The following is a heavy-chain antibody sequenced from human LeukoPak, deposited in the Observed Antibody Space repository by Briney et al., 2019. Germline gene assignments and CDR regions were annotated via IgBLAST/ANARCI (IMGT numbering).Heavy chain of an antibody. J-gene: IGHJ5*02. CDR3: ARFVTYYYDSSGNFRGVLFFDP. Sequence: PSDTLSLTCAVYGGSFSGYYWSWIRQPPGKGLEWIGEINHSGSTNYNPSLKSRVTISVDTSKNQISLKLSSVTAADTAVYYCARFVTYYYDSSGNFRGVLFFDPWGQGTLVTVSS. CDR2: INHSGST. V-gene: IGHV4-34*01. D-gene: IGHD3-22*01. CDR1: GGSFSGYY.